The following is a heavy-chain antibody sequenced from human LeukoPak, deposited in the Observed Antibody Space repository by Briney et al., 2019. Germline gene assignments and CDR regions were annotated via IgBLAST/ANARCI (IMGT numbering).Heavy chain of an antibody. V-gene: IGHV3-21*01. D-gene: IGHD4-17*01. CDR1: GFTFSSYS. Sequence: GGSLRLSCAASGFTFSSYSMNWVRQAPGKGLEWVSSISSSSSYIYYADSVKGRFTISRHNAKNSLYLQMNSLRAEEPAVYYCARYGDYGDWFDPWGQGTLVTVSS. J-gene: IGHJ5*02. CDR2: ISSSSSYI. CDR3: ARYGDYGDWFDP.